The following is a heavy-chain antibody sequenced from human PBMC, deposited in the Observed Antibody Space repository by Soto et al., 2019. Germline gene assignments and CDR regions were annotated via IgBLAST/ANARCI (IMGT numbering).Heavy chain of an antibody. CDR1: GYTFTSYG. CDR2: ISAYNGNA. J-gene: IGHJ5*02. Sequence: ASVKVSCKASGYTFTSYGISWVRQAPGQGLEWMGWISAYNGNANYAQKLQGRVTMTTDTSTSTAYMELRSLRSDDTAVYYCARDLYSSSYKWFDPWGQGTLVTVSS. CDR3: ARDLYSSSYKWFDP. D-gene: IGHD6-13*01. V-gene: IGHV1-18*04.